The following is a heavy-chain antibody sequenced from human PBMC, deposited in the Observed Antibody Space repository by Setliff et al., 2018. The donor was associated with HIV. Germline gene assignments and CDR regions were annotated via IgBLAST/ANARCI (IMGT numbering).Heavy chain of an antibody. CDR1: GGSIYGSDYY. J-gene: IGHJ4*02. V-gene: IGHV4-39*07. CDR3: ARGLVVGYFES. CDR2: IYYSGRT. Sequence: SETLSLTCTVSGGSIYGSDYYWGWIRQPPGKGLESIGSIYYSGRTYYNPSLKSRVTISVDTSKNQFSLNLGSVTAADTAVYYCARGLVVGYFESWGQGTLVTVSS. D-gene: IGHD1-26*01.